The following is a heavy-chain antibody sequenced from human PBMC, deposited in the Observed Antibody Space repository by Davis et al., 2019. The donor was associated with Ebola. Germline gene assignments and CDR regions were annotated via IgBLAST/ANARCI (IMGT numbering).Heavy chain of an antibody. CDR2: INPSGGST. J-gene: IGHJ6*02. CDR3: ARVRILTGYQYYYYGMDV. V-gene: IGHV1-46*01. Sequence: AASVKVSCKASGYTFTSYYMHWVRQAPGQGLEWMGIINPSGGSTSYAQKFQGRVTMTRDTSTSTVYMELSSLRSEDTAVYYCARVRILTGYQYYYYGMDVWGQGTTVTVSS. CDR1: GYTFTSYY. D-gene: IGHD3-9*01.